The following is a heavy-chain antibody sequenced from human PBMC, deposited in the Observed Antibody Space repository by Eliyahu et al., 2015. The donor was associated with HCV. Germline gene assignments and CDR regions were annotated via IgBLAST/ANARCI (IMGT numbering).Heavy chain of an antibody. V-gene: IGHV1-46*01. Sequence: QVQLVQSGAEVKKPGASVNLSCKASGYVFTXYYIHWVRQAPGQGFEWVGKINPSRGTTSFSQKFQGSVTMTRDTSTRTVYIHLSSLRSEDTAMYYCARAFSTIVVESESSLDIWGQGTMVTVSS. CDR2: INPSRGTT. J-gene: IGHJ3*02. D-gene: IGHD2-15*01. CDR1: GYVFTXYY. CDR3: ARAFSTIVVESESSLDI.